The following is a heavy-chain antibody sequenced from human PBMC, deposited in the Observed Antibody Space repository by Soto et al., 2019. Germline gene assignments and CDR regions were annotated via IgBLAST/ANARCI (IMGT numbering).Heavy chain of an antibody. Sequence: QVQLVESGGGVVQPWRSLRLSCAASGFTFSSYGMHWVRQAPGKGLEWVAVISYDGSNKYYADSVKGRFTISRDNSKNTLYLQMNSLRAEDTAVYYCAKDTYYYDSSGYSPDYWGQGTLVTVSS. V-gene: IGHV3-30*18. D-gene: IGHD3-22*01. CDR3: AKDTYYYDSSGYSPDY. CDR2: ISYDGSNK. CDR1: GFTFSSYG. J-gene: IGHJ4*02.